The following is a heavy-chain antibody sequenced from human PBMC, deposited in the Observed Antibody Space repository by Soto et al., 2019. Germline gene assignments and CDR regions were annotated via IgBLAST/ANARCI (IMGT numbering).Heavy chain of an antibody. J-gene: IGHJ4*02. CDR3: ARSIVVVTALDY. V-gene: IGHV1-3*05. D-gene: IGHD2-21*02. CDR2: INAGNGNT. CDR1: GYTFTSYA. Sequence: QVQLVQSGAEEKKPGASVKVSCKASGYTFTSYAMHWVRQAPGQRLEWMGWINAGNGNTKYSQKFQGRVTTTRDTAESPAYMELSSLGAEDTAVYYCARSIVVVTALDYWGQGTLVTVSS.